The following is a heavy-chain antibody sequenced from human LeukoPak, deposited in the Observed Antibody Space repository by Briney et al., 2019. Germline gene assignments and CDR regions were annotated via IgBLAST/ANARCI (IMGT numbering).Heavy chain of an antibody. CDR1: GGSISSYY. Sequence: SEALSLTCTVSGGSISSYYWSWIRQPPGKGLESVGYIYTSGSTNYNPSLKSRVTISVDTSKNQFSLKLSSVTAADTAVYYCARHSTVAGTRYWGQGTLVTVSS. D-gene: IGHD6-19*01. V-gene: IGHV4-4*09. CDR3: ARHSTVAGTRY. CDR2: IYTSGST. J-gene: IGHJ4*02.